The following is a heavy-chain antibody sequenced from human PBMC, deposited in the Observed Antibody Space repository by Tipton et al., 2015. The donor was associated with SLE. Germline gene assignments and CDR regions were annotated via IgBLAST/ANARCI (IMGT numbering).Heavy chain of an antibody. Sequence: GSLRLPCTASGFSFSNAWMSWVRQAAGKGLEWVGRIKSKTASGTTDYAEPVKGRFSISRDDSKDTLHLQMDSLKTEDTAVYYCTTARTLWGQGPLVSVSS. CDR1: GFSFSNAW. CDR3: TTARTL. V-gene: IGHV3-15*01. D-gene: IGHD3/OR15-3a*01. J-gene: IGHJ3*01. CDR2: IKSKTASGTT.